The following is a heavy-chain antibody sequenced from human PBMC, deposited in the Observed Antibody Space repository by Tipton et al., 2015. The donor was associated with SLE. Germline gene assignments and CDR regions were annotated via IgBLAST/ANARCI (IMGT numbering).Heavy chain of an antibody. CDR3: ARDGGTIFGVVHYGMDV. J-gene: IGHJ6*02. Sequence: SLRLSCTASGFTFSDYYMNWLRQAPGKGLEWVSGINYNGRSTAYADSVKGRFIISRDNAKNSLYLQMNSLRAEDTAFYYCARDGGTIFGVVHYGMDVWGQGTTVTVSS. CDR2: INYNGRST. V-gene: IGHV3-20*04. CDR1: GFTFSDYY. D-gene: IGHD3-3*01.